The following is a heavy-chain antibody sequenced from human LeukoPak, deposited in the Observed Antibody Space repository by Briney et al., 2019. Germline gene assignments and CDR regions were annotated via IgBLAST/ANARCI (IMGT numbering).Heavy chain of an antibody. V-gene: IGHV3-23*01. Sequence: PGGSLRLSCAASGFTFSSYAMSWVRQAPGKGLEWVSAISGSGGSTYYADSVKGRFTIPRDNSKNTLYLQMNSLRAEDTAVYFCASNDYRDEGIDSWGQGTLVTVSS. CDR3: ASNDYRDEGIDS. CDR2: ISGSGGST. J-gene: IGHJ4*02. CDR1: GFTFSSYA. D-gene: IGHD4-17*01.